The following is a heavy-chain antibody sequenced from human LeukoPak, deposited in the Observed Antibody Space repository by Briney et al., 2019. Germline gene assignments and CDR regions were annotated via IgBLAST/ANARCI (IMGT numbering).Heavy chain of an antibody. CDR2: INPNSGGT. Sequence: ASVKVSCKASGYTFTGYYMHWVRQAPGQGLEWMGWINPNSGGTNYAQKFQGRVTMTRDTSISTAYMELSRLRSDDTAVYYCARKGYCSSTSCYDAFDIWGQGIMVTVSS. CDR1: GYTFTGYY. D-gene: IGHD2-2*01. V-gene: IGHV1-2*02. CDR3: ARKGYCSSTSCYDAFDI. J-gene: IGHJ3*02.